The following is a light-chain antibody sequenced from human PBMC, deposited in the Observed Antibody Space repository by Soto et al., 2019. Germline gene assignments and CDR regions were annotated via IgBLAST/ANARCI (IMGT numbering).Light chain of an antibody. CDR3: AAWDDSLSGVV. CDR1: SSNSGAGYD. CDR2: GNS. V-gene: IGLV1-40*01. Sequence: QSVLTQPPSVSGAPGQRVTISCTGSSSNSGAGYDVHWYKQLPGTAPKLVMHGNSQRPSGVPDRFSGSKSGTSASLAISGLRTEDEAQYYCAAWDDSLSGVVFGGGTKLTVL. J-gene: IGLJ3*02.